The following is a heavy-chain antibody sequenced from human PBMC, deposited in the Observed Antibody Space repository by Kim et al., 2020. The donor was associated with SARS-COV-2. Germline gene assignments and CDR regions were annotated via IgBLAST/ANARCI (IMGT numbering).Heavy chain of an antibody. V-gene: IGHV4-34*01. J-gene: IGHJ4*02. CDR1: AGSFSGYY. CDR3: ATSFSTTWFPYKY. Sequence: SETLSLTCAVDAGSFSGYYWSWIRQPPGKGLEWIAEVNHSGVTKYNPSLKSRVAISADTSKNQFSLKLTCLTAADTAVYYCATSFSTTWFPYKYWGLGNLVGVSS. D-gene: IGHD2-2*01. CDR2: VNHSGVT.